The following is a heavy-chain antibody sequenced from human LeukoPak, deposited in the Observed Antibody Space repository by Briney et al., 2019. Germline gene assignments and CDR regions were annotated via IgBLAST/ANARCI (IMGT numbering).Heavy chain of an antibody. Sequence: GRSLRLSCAASGFTFSEYAMHWVRQAPGKGLEWVAVISYDGRQKYYGDSVKGRFTISRDNPKNTLYLQMNSLRDDDTAVYYCARVFLERLTSGYFDNWGQGTLVTVSS. D-gene: IGHD3-3*01. V-gene: IGHV3-30-3*01. CDR1: GFTFSEYA. CDR3: ARVFLERLTSGYFDN. CDR2: ISYDGRQK. J-gene: IGHJ4*02.